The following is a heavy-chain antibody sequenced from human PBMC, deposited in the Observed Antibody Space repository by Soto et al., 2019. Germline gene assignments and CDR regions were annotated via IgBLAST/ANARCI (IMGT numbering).Heavy chain of an antibody. D-gene: IGHD2-21*01. V-gene: IGHV3-30*04. Sequence: QVQLAESGGGVVQPGRSLRLSCAASGFIFSSYAMHWVRRAPGTGLEWVATISYDGRNEYYADSVKGRFTISRDNSKNTVNLQMSSLIPEDTAMFYCARDYCDRTYCYGMDVWGQGTTVTVSS. CDR1: GFIFSSYA. J-gene: IGHJ6*02. CDR3: ARDYCDRTYCYGMDV. CDR2: ISYDGRNE.